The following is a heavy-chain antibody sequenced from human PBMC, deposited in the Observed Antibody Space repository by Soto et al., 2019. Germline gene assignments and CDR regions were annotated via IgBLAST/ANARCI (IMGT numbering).Heavy chain of an antibody. CDR3: ARDQSKGSYPWSDP. V-gene: IGHV1-46*01. Sequence: QVQLVQSGAAVKKPGASVKVSCKASGYTFTSYYMHWVRQDPGQGLEWMGISNPSGGSTSYARKFQGRVSMTRDTSTSTVYMELSSLRSEDTAVYYCARDQSKGSYPWSDPWGQGTLVTVSS. J-gene: IGHJ5*02. CDR2: SNPSGGST. CDR1: GYTFTSYY.